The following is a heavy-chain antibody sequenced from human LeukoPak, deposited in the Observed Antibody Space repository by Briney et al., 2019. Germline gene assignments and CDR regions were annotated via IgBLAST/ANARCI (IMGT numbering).Heavy chain of an antibody. J-gene: IGHJ4*02. Sequence: SETLSLTCAVSGGSISSSNWWSWVRQPPGKGLEWIGEIYHSGSTNYNPSLKSRVTISVDTSKNQFSLKLSSVTATDTAVYYCAGGIRSSPVDYWGQGTLVTVSS. D-gene: IGHD1-14*01. CDR1: GGSISSSNW. V-gene: IGHV4-4*02. CDR2: IYHSGST. CDR3: AGGIRSSPVDY.